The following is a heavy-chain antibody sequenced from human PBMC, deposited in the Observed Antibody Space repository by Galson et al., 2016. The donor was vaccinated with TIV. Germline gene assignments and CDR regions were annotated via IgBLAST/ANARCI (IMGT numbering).Heavy chain of an antibody. CDR1: GYSINSGYY. V-gene: IGHV4-38-2*01. Sequence: ATLSLTCGVSGYSINSGYYWGWIRQPPGKGLEWIGSIYHSGSTNYNPSLKTRVTISVDKSNNQFSLRLTSVSAADTAVYYCASSLPYYDGYYFDFWGPGSLVTVSS. D-gene: IGHD3-22*01. CDR2: IYHSGST. CDR3: ASSLPYYDGYYFDF. J-gene: IGHJ4*02.